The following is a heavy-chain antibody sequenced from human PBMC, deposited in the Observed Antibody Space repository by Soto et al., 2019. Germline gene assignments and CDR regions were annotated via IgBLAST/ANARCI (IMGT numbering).Heavy chain of an antibody. V-gene: IGHV1-69*01. CDR1: GGTFSSYA. D-gene: IGHD2-15*01. CDR2: IIPIFGTA. Sequence: QVQLVQSGAEVKKPGSSVKVSCKASGGTFSSYAISWVRQAPGQGLEWMGGIIPIFGTANYAQKFQGRVTITADESTSTAYMELSSLRSEDTAVYYCARRRYCSGGSCYSGYYYYYGMDVWGQGTTVTVSS. CDR3: ARRRYCSGGSCYSGYYYYYGMDV. J-gene: IGHJ6*02.